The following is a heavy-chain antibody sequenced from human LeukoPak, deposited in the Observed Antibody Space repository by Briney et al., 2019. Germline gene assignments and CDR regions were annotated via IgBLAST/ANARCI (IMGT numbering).Heavy chain of an antibody. D-gene: IGHD3-22*01. CDR1: GFTFNNYA. CDR2: ISGSGGST. V-gene: IGHV3-23*01. Sequence: GGSLRLSCAASGFTFNNYAMSWVRQAPGKGLEWVSAISGSGGSTYYADSVKGRFTISRDNSKNTLYLQMNSLRVEDTAVYYCAKVHSSGSRGYYFDYWGQGTLVTVSS. J-gene: IGHJ4*02. CDR3: AKVHSSGSRGYYFDY.